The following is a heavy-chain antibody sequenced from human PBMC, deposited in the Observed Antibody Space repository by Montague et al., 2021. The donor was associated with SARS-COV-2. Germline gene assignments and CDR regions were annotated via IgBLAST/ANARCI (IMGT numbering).Heavy chain of an antibody. Sequence: SETLSLTCTVSGGSITNNIDYWAWIRQPPGKGLEWIGSIYYTGNTYYXXXLKSRVTISVVTSKNHFTLKLSSVTAAETAVYYCARLKRYFDSSGPPSAFDFWGQGTKVTVSS. J-gene: IGHJ3*01. CDR3: ARLKRYFDSSGPPSAFDF. D-gene: IGHD3-22*01. V-gene: IGHV4-39*02. CDR1: GGSITNNIDY. CDR2: IYYTGNT.